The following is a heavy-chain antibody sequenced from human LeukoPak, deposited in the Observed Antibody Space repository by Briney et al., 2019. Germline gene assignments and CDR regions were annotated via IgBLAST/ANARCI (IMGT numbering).Heavy chain of an antibody. CDR2: FDPEDGET. J-gene: IGHJ4*02. CDR3: ATGDEVVNNWFDY. V-gene: IGHV1-24*01. CDR1: GYTLTELS. Sequence: ASVKVSCKGSGYTLTELSMHWVRQAPGKGLEWMGGFDPEDGETTYAQKFLGRVTMTEDTSTDTAYMELSSLRSEDTAVYYCATGDEVVNNWFDYWGQGTLVTVSS. D-gene: IGHD2-21*01.